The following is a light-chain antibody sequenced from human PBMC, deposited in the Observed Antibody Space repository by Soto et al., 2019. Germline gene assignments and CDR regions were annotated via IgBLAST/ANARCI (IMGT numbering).Light chain of an antibody. CDR2: EVN. V-gene: IGLV2-8*01. Sequence: QSALTQPPSASGSPGQSVAISCTGTSSDIGGYNYVSWYQIHPGKAPKLMIYEVNKRPSGVPDRFSGSKSGNTASLIVSGLQAEYEADYYCSSYAGSNMGVFGGGTQLTVL. CDR3: SSYAGSNMGV. J-gene: IGLJ2*01. CDR1: SSDIGGYNY.